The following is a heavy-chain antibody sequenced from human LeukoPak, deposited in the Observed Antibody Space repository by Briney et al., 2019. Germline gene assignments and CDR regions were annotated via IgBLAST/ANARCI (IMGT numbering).Heavy chain of an antibody. CDR1: GFTFSSYA. CDR3: ARVGGSSDY. Sequence: GGSLRLSCAASGFTFSSYAMHWVRRAPGKGLEWVAVISYDGSNKYYADSVKGRFTISRDNSKNTLYLQMNSLRAEDTAVYYCARVGGSSDYWGQGTLVNVSS. V-gene: IGHV3-30*01. J-gene: IGHJ4*02. D-gene: IGHD1-26*01. CDR2: ISYDGSNK.